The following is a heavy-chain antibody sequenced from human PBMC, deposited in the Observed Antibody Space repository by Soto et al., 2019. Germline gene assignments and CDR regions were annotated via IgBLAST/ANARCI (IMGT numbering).Heavy chain of an antibody. Sequence: SETLSLTCTVSGCSISSSSYYWGWIRQPPGKGLEWIGSIYYSGSTYYNPSLKSRVTISVDTSKNQFSLKLSSVTAADTAVYYCARPIIAAAGITDRWFDPWGQGTLVTVSS. D-gene: IGHD6-13*01. J-gene: IGHJ5*02. CDR3: ARPIIAAAGITDRWFDP. CDR2: IYYSGST. CDR1: GCSISSSSYY. V-gene: IGHV4-39*07.